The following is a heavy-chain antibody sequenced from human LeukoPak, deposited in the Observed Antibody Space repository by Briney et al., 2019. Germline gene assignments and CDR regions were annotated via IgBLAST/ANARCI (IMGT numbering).Heavy chain of an antibody. CDR3: ARSWLIVGATPPTDV. CDR2: IKNDETEV. D-gene: IGHD1-26*01. Sequence: PGGSLRLSCAASGFTFSNYWMTWIRQSPEKGLEWVASIKNDETEVHYVDSVKGRFTISRDNAKNSLYLQINSLRAEDTAVYYCARSWLIVGATPPTDVWGQGTTVSVSS. CDR1: GFTFSNYW. V-gene: IGHV3-7*01. J-gene: IGHJ6*02.